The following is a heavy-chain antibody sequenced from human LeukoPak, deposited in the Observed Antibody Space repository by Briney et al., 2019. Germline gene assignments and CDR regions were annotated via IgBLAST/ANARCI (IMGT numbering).Heavy chain of an antibody. CDR1: GFSFSNYV. J-gene: IGHJ4*02. D-gene: IGHD1/OR15-1a*01. CDR2: ISASGLTT. CDR3: AKVNNAYESIVSDF. Sequence: PGGSLRLSCAASGFSFSNYVVCWVRQAPGKGLESVSAISASGLTTYYADSVKGRFTISRDNSKNTLYLQINNLRADDSAVYYCAKVNNAYESIVSDFWGQGTLVTVSP. V-gene: IGHV3-23*01.